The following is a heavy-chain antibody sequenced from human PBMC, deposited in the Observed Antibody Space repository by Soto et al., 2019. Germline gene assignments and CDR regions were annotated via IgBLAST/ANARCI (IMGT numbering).Heavy chain of an antibody. D-gene: IGHD6-6*01. J-gene: IGHJ3*02. CDR1: GCTFSSSP. CDR2: IIPILGIA. V-gene: IGHV1-69*04. Sequence: SVKVSCKASGCTFSSSPISWVRQAPGQGLEWMGRIIPILGIANYAQKFQGRVTITADKSTSTAYMELSSLRSEDTAVYYCARERSSGDAFDIWGQGTMVTVSS. CDR3: ARERSSGDAFDI.